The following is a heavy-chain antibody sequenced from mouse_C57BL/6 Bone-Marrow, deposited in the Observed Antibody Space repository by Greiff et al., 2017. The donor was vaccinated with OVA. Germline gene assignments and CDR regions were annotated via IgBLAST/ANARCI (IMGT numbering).Heavy chain of an antibody. CDR2: INPNNGGT. CDR3: ARDYYGSSSEYFDV. D-gene: IGHD1-1*01. V-gene: IGHV1-26*01. J-gene: IGHJ1*03. Sequence: QQSHGKSLEWIGDINPNNGGTSYNQKFKGKATLTVDKSSSTAYMELRSLTSEDSAVYYCARDYYGSSSEYFDVWGTGTTVTVSS.